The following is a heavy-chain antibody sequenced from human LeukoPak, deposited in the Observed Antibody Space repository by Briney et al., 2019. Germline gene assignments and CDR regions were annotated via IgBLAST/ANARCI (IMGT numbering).Heavy chain of an antibody. CDR1: GGSISSYY. D-gene: IGHD3-16*01. CDR2: IYYSGST. J-gene: IGHJ4*02. Sequence: PSETLSLTCTVSGGSISSYYWSWLRQPPGKGLEWSGYIYYSGSTNYNPSLKSRVTISVDTSKNQFSLTLSSVTAADTALYYCARGGVTFDYWGQGTLVTVSS. V-gene: IGHV4-59*08. CDR3: ARGGVTFDY.